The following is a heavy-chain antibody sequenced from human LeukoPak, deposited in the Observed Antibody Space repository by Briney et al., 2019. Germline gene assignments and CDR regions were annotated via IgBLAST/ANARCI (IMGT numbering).Heavy chain of an antibody. D-gene: IGHD1-7*01. CDR2: INHSGST. V-gene: IGHV4-34*01. CDR1: GGSFNGYY. J-gene: IGHJ5*02. Sequence: SETLSLTCAVYGGSFNGYYWSWIRQPPGKGLEWIGEINHSGSTNYNPSLKSRVTISVDTSKNQFSLKLSSVTAADTAVYYCARAKSITGTTGFDPWGQGTLVTVSS. CDR3: ARAKSITGTTGFDP.